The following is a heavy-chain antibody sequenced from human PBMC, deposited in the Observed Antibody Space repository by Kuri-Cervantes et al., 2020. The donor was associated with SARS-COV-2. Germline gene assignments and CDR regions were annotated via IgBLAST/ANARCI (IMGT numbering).Heavy chain of an antibody. CDR1: GGSISSGDYY. CDR3: ARIGPLYYYYYYMDV. J-gene: IGHJ6*03. Sequence: LRLSCTVSGGSISSGDYYWSWIRQPPGKGLEWIGYIYYSGSTYYNPSLKSRVTISVDTSKNQFSLKLSSVTAADTAVYYCARIGPLYYYYYYMDVWGKGTTVTVSS. D-gene: IGHD6-25*01. CDR2: IYYSGST. V-gene: IGHV4-30-4*08.